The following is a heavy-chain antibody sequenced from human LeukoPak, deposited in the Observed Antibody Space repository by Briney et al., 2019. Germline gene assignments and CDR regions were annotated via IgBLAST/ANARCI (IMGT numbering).Heavy chain of an antibody. Sequence: SETLSLTCTVSGGSISSYYWSWIRPPPGKGLEWIGYIYYSGSTNYNPSLKSRVTISVDTSKNQFSLKLSSVTAADTAVYYCARDLLWSGELSGKPYGMDVWGQGTTVTVSS. CDR2: IYYSGST. CDR3: ARDLLWSGELSGKPYGMDV. CDR1: GGSISSYY. J-gene: IGHJ6*02. D-gene: IGHD3-10*01. V-gene: IGHV4-59*08.